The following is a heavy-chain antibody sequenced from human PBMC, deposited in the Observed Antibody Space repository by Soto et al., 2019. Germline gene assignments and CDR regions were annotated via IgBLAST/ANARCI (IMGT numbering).Heavy chain of an antibody. CDR2: MKPDGGEI. V-gene: IGHV3-7*03. Sequence: GGSLRLSCTASGFTFSDFWMSWVRQPPGKGLEWVANMKPDGGEINYMDSVRGRFTISRDNAKKSMYLQMDSLRVDDTAVYYCGRDRGYSSFDYWGQGTPVTVSS. J-gene: IGHJ4*02. CDR3: GRDRGYSSFDY. D-gene: IGHD3-16*02. CDR1: GFTFSDFW.